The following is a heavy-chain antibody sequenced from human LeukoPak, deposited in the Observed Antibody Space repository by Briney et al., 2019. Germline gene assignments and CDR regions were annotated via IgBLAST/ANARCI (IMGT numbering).Heavy chain of an antibody. CDR3: ARGMGDYNYYDSSGYLSFDY. CDR2: ISAYNGNT. CDR1: GYTFTSYG. V-gene: IGHV1-18*01. J-gene: IGHJ4*02. Sequence: EASVKVSCKASGYTFTSYGISWVRQAPGQGLEWMGWISAYNGNTNYAQKLQGRVTMTTDTSTSTAYVELRSLRSDDTAVYYCARGMGDYNYYDSSGYLSFDYWGQGTLVTVSS. D-gene: IGHD3-22*01.